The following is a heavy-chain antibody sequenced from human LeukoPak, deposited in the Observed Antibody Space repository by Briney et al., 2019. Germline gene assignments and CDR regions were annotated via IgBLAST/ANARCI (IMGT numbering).Heavy chain of an antibody. V-gene: IGHV1-2*02. Sequence: ASVKVSCKASGYTFTGYYMHWVRQAPGQGLEWMGWINPNSGGTNYAQKFQGRVTMTRDTSISTAYMELSSLRSEDTAVYYCARVLWFGEPMDVWGKGTTVTVSS. J-gene: IGHJ6*03. CDR3: ARVLWFGEPMDV. CDR2: INPNSGGT. CDR1: GYTFTGYY. D-gene: IGHD3-10*01.